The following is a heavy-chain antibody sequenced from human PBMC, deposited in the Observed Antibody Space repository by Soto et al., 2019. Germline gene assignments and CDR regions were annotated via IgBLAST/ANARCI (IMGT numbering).Heavy chain of an antibody. J-gene: IGHJ6*02. CDR1: AFTLSAYD. D-gene: IGHD2-15*01. CDR3: ARAYSGRLPRRADYYYAMDV. Sequence: GGSLRLSCAASAFTLSAYDMHWVRQPNGKGLGWVSALGAADDPYYLGSVKGRFTISRKNAKNSLYLQMNNLRAGDTAVYYCARAYSGRLPRRADYYYAMDVWGQGTTVTVSS. CDR2: LGAADDP. V-gene: IGHV3-13*05.